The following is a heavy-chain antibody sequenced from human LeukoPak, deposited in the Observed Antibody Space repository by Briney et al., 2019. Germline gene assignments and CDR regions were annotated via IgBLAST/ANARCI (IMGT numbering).Heavy chain of an antibody. CDR3: ARTREPTYYFDY. Sequence: GGSLRLSCATSGFTFNRFGMHWVRQAPGKGLEWVAVIWYDGSNKDYADSVKGRFTISRDNSKNTLYLQMSGLRAEDTAVYYCARTREPTYYFDYWGQGTLVTVSS. D-gene: IGHD1-26*01. J-gene: IGHJ4*02. CDR1: GFTFNRFG. CDR2: IWYDGSNK. V-gene: IGHV3-33*01.